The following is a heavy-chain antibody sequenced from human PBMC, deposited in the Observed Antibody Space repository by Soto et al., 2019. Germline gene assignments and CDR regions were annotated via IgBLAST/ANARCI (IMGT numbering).Heavy chain of an antibody. J-gene: IGHJ4*02. CDR2: INPSGGST. V-gene: IGHV1-46*03. CDR3: AITNSVAATPAANFDY. CDR1: GYTFTSYY. D-gene: IGHD2-15*01. Sequence: ASVKVSCKASGYTFTSYYMHWVRQAPGQGLEWMGIINPSGGSTSYAQKFQGRVTMTRDTSTSTVYMELSSLRSEDTAVYYCAITNSVAATPAANFDYWGQGTLVTVSS.